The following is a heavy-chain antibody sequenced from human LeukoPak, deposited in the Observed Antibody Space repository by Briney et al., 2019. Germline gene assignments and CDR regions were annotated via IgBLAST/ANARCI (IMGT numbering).Heavy chain of an antibody. V-gene: IGHV5-51*01. Sequence: GESLKISCKGSGYRFTSYWIGWMRQMPGKGLEWMGIIYPGDSDTRYSPSFQGQVTISADKSISTAYLQWSSLKASDTAMYYCARRLLGYCSGGSCEYYFDYWGQGTLVTVSS. D-gene: IGHD2-15*01. J-gene: IGHJ4*02. CDR1: GYRFTSYW. CDR3: ARRLLGYCSGGSCEYYFDY. CDR2: IYPGDSDT.